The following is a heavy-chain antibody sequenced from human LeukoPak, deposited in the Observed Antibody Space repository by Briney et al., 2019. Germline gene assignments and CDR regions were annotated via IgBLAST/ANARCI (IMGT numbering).Heavy chain of an antibody. V-gene: IGHV3-23*01. CDR2: ISGSGGST. J-gene: IGHJ4*02. D-gene: IGHD3-22*01. CDR1: GFTFSSYA. Sequence: TGGSLRLSCAASGFTFSSYAMSWVRQAPGKGLEWVSAISGSGGSTYYADSVKGRFTISGDNSKNTLYLQMNSLRAEDTAVYYCAKMGYDSSGYYPYYFDYWGQGTLVTVSS. CDR3: AKMGYDSSGYYPYYFDY.